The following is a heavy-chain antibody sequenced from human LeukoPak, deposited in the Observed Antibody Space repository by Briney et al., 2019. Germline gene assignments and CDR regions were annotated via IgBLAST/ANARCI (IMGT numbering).Heavy chain of an antibody. Sequence: ASVKVSCKVSGYTLTELSMHGVRQAPGKGLEWMGGFDPEDGETIYAQKFQGRVTMTEDTSTDTAYMELSSLRSEDTAVYYCATIPPALNTVTSSDDAFDIWGQGTMVTVSS. CDR2: FDPEDGET. CDR1: GYTLTELS. CDR3: ATIPPALNTVTSSDDAFDI. J-gene: IGHJ3*02. V-gene: IGHV1-24*01. D-gene: IGHD4-17*01.